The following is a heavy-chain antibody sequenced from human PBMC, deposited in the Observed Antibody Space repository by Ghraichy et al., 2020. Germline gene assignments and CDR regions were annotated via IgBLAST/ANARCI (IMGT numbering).Heavy chain of an antibody. CDR3: AKQSTDRVRGGWYFDY. CDR2: ISGSGGST. D-gene: IGHD6-19*01. CDR1: GFTFSSYA. J-gene: IGHJ4*02. V-gene: IGHV3-23*01. Sequence: GESLNISCAASGFTFSSYAMSWVRQAPGKGLEWVSAISGSGGSTYYADSVKGRFTISRDNSKNTLYLQMNSLRAEDTAVYYCAKQSTDRVRGGWYFDYWGQGTLVTVSS.